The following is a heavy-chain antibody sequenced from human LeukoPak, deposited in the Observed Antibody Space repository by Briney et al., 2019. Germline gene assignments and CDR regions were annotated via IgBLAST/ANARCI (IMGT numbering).Heavy chain of an antibody. CDR3: ARSRTYSTSSFYFDS. D-gene: IGHD6-6*01. Sequence: GAPMQTSSKAAGTGFTNEYSGGGRQVHGKGREWVGGIYPFDSDTRYTPSFQAQVTISPDKSISTAYLQWSSLKASDPAIYYCARSRTYSTSSFYFDSWGQGTLVTVSS. CDR2: IYPFDSDT. J-gene: IGHJ4*02. CDR1: GTGFTNEY. V-gene: IGHV5-51*01.